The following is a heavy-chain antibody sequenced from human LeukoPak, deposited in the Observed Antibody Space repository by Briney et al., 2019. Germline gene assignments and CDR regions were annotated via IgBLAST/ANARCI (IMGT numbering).Heavy chain of an antibody. J-gene: IGHJ2*01. Sequence: GGSLRLTCAATGFIFSDYYMSWIRQAPGKGLEWISYLTSRSSGSTKYYADSVKGRFSISSDNAKNSLYLQMNSLRVEDTAVYYCARIPAWLGAFGYFDLWGRGTLLTVSS. V-gene: IGHV3-11*01. CDR1: GFIFSDYY. D-gene: IGHD3-10*01. CDR2: LTSRSSGSTK. CDR3: ARIPAWLGAFGYFDL.